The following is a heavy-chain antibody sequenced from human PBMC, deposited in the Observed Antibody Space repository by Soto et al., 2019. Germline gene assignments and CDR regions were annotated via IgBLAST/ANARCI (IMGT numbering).Heavy chain of an antibody. CDR2: ISYDGSIA. Sequence: QAQLVESGGGVVQPGRSLRLSCTASGFTFSNYGVHWVRQAPGKGLEWMAVISYDGSIAYYADSLQGRFTISRDNSKNTVFLQMTGLRGDDTAVYYCAKVPIAYSISSSYFHFWGHGTLVTVSS. D-gene: IGHD6-6*01. J-gene: IGHJ4*01. V-gene: IGHV3-30*18. CDR1: GFTFSNYG. CDR3: AKVPIAYSISSSYFHF.